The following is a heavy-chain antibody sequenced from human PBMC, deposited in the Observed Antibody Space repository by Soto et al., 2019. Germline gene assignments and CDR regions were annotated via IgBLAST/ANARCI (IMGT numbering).Heavy chain of an antibody. CDR3: AKGRIAARGYWYFDL. D-gene: IGHD6-6*01. Sequence: EVQLLESGGGLVQPGGSLRLSCAASGFTFSSYAMSWVRQAPGKGLEWVSAISGSGGSTYYADSVKGRFTISRDNSKNTLYLQMNRLRAEDTAVYYCAKGRIAARGYWYFDLWGRGTLVTVSS. CDR2: ISGSGGST. CDR1: GFTFSSYA. J-gene: IGHJ2*01. V-gene: IGHV3-23*01.